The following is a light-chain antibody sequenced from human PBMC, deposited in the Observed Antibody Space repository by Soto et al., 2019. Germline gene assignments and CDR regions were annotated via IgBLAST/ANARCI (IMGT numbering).Light chain of an antibody. CDR2: DAS. CDR1: QSISSW. V-gene: IGKV1-5*01. Sequence: DIQMTQSPSTLSASVGDKVTITCRASQSISSWLAWYQQKPGKAPKLLIFDASSLASGVPTRFSGSGSGTEFPLTISILQPDDFAIYYCQQYNSYSRTFGQGTKVEIK. CDR3: QQYNSYSRT. J-gene: IGKJ1*01.